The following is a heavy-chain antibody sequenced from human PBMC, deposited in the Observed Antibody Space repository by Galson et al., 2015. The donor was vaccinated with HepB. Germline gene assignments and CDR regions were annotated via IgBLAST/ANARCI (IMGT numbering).Heavy chain of an antibody. CDR1: GGPFKFYG. D-gene: IGHD2-15*01. V-gene: IGHV1-69*13. Sequence: SVKVSCKASGGPFKFYGISWIRQAPGQGLEWMGAIIPLFGTSTYAQKFQGRVTITADEITSTAYMNMSSLSSEDTAVYSCARGGYCSSGSCYGNWFDPWGQGTLITVS. J-gene: IGHJ5*02. CDR3: ARGGYCSSGSCYGNWFDP. CDR2: IIPLFGTS.